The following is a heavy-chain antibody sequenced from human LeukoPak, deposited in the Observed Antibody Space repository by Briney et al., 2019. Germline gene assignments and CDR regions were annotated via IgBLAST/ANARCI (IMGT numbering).Heavy chain of an antibody. V-gene: IGHV1-46*01. CDR2: INPSGGST. J-gene: IGHJ6*02. CDR1: GYTFTSYY. Sequence: EASVKVSCKASGYTFTSYYMHWVRQAPGQGLEWMGIINPSGGSTSYAQKFQGRVTMTRDTSTSTVYMELRSLRSEDTAVYYCASYQRLEEGPPYYYYGMDVWGQRTTVTVSS. CDR3: ASYQRLEEGPPYYYYGMDV. D-gene: IGHD2-2*01.